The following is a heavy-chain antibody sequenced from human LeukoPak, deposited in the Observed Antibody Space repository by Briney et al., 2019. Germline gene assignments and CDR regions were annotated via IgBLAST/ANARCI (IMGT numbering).Heavy chain of an antibody. J-gene: IGHJ4*02. V-gene: IGHV4-59*01. D-gene: IGHD6-19*01. Sequence: SETLSLTCTFSDGSISSYYWSWIRQPPGKGLEWIGYVSYSGSTNYDPSLKSRVTISVDTSKNQFSLKLSSVTAADTAVYYCARKFGTGWFFDYWGRGTLVTVSA. CDR2: VSYSGST. CDR1: DGSISSYY. CDR3: ARKFGTGWFFDY.